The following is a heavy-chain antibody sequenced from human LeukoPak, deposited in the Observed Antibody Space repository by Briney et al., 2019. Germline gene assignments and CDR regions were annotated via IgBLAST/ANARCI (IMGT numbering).Heavy chain of an antibody. CDR3: ARGLRRSYSYGHPLLQPFDY. CDR1: GFTFSSYW. CDR2: INSDGSST. D-gene: IGHD5-18*01. V-gene: IGHV3-74*01. Sequence: GGSLRLSCAASGFTFSSYWMHWVRQAPGKGLVWVSRINSDGSSTSYADSVKGRFTISRDNAKNTLYLQMNSLRAEDTAVYYCARGLRRSYSYGHPLLQPFDYWGQGTLVTVSS. J-gene: IGHJ4*02.